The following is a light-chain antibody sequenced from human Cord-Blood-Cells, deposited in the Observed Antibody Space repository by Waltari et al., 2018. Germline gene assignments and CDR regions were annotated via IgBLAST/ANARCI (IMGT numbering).Light chain of an antibody. CDR2: WAS. V-gene: IGKV4-1*01. J-gene: IGKJ5*01. CDR1: PSVLYSSNNKNY. Sequence: DIVMTQSPDSLAVSLGERATINCKSSPSVLYSSNNKNYLAWYQQKQGQPPKLLIYWASTRDSGVPDRFSGSGSGTDFTLTISSLQAEDVAVYYCQQYYSTPITFGQGTRLEIK. CDR3: QQYYSTPIT.